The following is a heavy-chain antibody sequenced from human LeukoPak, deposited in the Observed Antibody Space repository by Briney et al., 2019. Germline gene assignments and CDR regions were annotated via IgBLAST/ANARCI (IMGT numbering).Heavy chain of an antibody. CDR2: IIPIFGTA. J-gene: IGHJ6*03. CDR3: ASTIFGPRRGYYYYYYMDV. Sequence: SVKVSCKASGGTFSSYAISWVRQAPGQGLEWMGGIIPIFGTANYAQKFQGRVTITTDESTSTAYMELSSLRSEDTAVYYCASTIFGPRRGYYYYYYMDVWGKGTTVTVSS. D-gene: IGHD3-3*01. CDR1: GGTFSSYA. V-gene: IGHV1-69*05.